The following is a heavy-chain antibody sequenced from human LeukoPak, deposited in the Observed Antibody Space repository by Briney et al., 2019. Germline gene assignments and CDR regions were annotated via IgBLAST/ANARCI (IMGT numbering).Heavy chain of an antibody. J-gene: IGHJ4*02. CDR2: IYYSGST. D-gene: IGHD3-22*01. CDR1: GGSISSYY. Sequence: PSETLSLTCTVSGGSISSYYWSWIRQPPGKGLEWIGYIYYSGSTNYNPSLKSRVTISVDTSKNQFSLKLSSVTAADTAVYYCAGPNRNYDSSGYYWIYFDYWGQGTLVTVSS. CDR3: AGPNRNYDSSGYYWIYFDY. V-gene: IGHV4-59*08.